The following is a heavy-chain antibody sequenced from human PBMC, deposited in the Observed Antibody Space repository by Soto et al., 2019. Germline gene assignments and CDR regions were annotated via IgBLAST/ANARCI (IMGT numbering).Heavy chain of an antibody. CDR3: VKDGEAASPGWFDT. V-gene: IGHV3-9*01. CDR1: GFTFEDFA. Sequence: GGSLRLSCSASGFTFEDFAMHWVRRVPGKGLEWVAGNRWNGEAVGYAASVKGRCTSSRDNAKKLLFLQMNSLRVDDTALYYCVKDGEAASPGWFDTWGQGTQVTVSS. D-gene: IGHD6-6*01. J-gene: IGHJ5*02. CDR2: NRWNGEAV.